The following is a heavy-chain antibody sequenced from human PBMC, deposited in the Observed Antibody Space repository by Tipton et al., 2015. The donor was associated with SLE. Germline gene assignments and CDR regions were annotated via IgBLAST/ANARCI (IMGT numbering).Heavy chain of an antibody. CDR1: GFTFSSYS. V-gene: IGHV3-30*03. Sequence: SLRLSCAASGFTFSSYSMNWVRQAPGKGLEWVAVISYDGSNKYYADSVKGRFTISRDNSKNTLYLQMNSLRAEDTAVYYCARASMVQGGPSAFDIWGQGTMVTVSS. CDR3: ARASMVQGGPSAFDI. D-gene: IGHD3-10*01. J-gene: IGHJ3*02. CDR2: ISYDGSNK.